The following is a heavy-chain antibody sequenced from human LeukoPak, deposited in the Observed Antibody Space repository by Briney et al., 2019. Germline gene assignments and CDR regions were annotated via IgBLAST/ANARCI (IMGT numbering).Heavy chain of an antibody. J-gene: IGHJ4*02. V-gene: IGHV3-30*04. D-gene: IGHD5-12*01. CDR1: GFTFSSYA. CDR3: ARPKRVATIQYYFDY. CDR2: ISYDGSNK. Sequence: GRSLRLSCPASGFTFSSYAMHWVRQAPGKGLDWVAVISYDGSNKYYADSVKGRFTSSRDNSKNTLYLQMNSLRAEDTAVYYCARPKRVATIQYYFDYWGQGTLVTVSS.